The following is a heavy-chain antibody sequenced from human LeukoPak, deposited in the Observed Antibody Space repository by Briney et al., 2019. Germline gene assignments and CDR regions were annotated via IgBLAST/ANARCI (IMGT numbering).Heavy chain of an antibody. CDR3: AREIGYSYGRLDH. V-gene: IGHV4-39*07. D-gene: IGHD5-18*01. CDR1: GGSISTSNYY. CDR2: IFYSGST. J-gene: IGHJ4*02. Sequence: PSETLSLTCTVSGGSISTSNYYWGWIRQPPGKGLEWIGNIFYSGSTYYSPSLKSRVTISLDTSRNQFSLKLNSVTAADTAVYYCAREIGYSYGRLDHWGQGTLVTVSS.